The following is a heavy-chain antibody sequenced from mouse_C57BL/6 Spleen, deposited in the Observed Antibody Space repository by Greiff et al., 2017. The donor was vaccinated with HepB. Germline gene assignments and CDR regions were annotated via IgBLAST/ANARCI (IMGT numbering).Heavy chain of an antibody. J-gene: IGHJ3*01. D-gene: IGHD2-14*01. CDR3: ARRDYRRDAWFAY. Sequence: EVKLVESGGDLVKPGGSLKLSCAASGFTFSSYGMSWVRQTPDKRLEWVATISSGGSYTYYPDSVKGRFTISRDNAKNTLYLQMSSLKSEDTAMYYCARRDYRRDAWFAYWGQGTLVTVSA. CDR2: ISSGGSYT. CDR1: GFTFSSYG. V-gene: IGHV5-6*01.